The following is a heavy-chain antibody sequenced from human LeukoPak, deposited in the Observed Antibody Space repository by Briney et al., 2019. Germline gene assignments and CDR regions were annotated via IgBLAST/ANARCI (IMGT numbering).Heavy chain of an antibody. V-gene: IGHV3-74*01. Sequence: GGSLRLSCAASGFTFSSYWMHWVRQVPGKGLVWAARINPGGSSITYADSVKGRFTIPRDNDKNTLYLQMDSLRAEDTGVYYCARSNQADDYWGQGTLVTVSS. CDR2: INPGGSSI. J-gene: IGHJ4*02. CDR3: ARSNQADDY. CDR1: GFTFSSYW. D-gene: IGHD1-14*01.